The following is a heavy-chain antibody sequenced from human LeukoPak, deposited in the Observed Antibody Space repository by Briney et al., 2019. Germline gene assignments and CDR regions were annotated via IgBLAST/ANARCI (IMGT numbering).Heavy chain of an antibody. CDR2: ISGSGGST. CDR1: GFTFSSYA. D-gene: IGHD3-10*01. CDR3: AKRPYGSGSYYSHCGMDV. Sequence: GGSLRLSCAASGFTFSSYAMSWVRQAPGKGLEWVSAISGSGGSTYYADSVKGRFTISRDNSKNTLYLQMNSLRAEDTAVYYCAKRPYGSGSYYSHCGMDVWGQGTTVTVSS. J-gene: IGHJ6*02. V-gene: IGHV3-23*01.